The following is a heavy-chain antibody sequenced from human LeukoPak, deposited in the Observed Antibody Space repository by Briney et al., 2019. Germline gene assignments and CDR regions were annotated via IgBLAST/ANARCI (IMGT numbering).Heavy chain of an antibody. D-gene: IGHD6-13*01. J-gene: IGHJ4*02. CDR1: GYTFTSQY. CDR2: IIPILGIA. Sequence: ASVKVSRKASGYTFTSQYMHWVRQAPGQGLEWMGRIIPILGIANYAQKFQGRVTITADKSTSTAYMELSSLRSEDTAVYYCARDKTYSSSGYDYWGQGTLVTVSS. V-gene: IGHV1-69*04. CDR3: ARDKTYSSSGYDY.